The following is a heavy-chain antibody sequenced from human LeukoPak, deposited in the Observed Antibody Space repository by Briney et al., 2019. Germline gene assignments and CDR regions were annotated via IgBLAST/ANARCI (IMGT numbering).Heavy chain of an antibody. Sequence: SETLSLTCTVSGGSISSSSYYWGWIRQPPGKGLEWIGSIYYSGSTYYNPSLKSRVTISVDTSKNQFSLKLSSVTAADTAVYYCARVQYYYDSSGYCYFDYWGQGTLVTVSS. J-gene: IGHJ4*02. V-gene: IGHV4-39*07. CDR3: ARVQYYYDSSGYCYFDY. D-gene: IGHD3-22*01. CDR1: GGSISSSSYY. CDR2: IYYSGST.